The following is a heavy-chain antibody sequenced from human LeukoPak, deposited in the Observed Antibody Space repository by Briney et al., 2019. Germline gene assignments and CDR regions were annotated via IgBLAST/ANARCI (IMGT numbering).Heavy chain of an antibody. J-gene: IGHJ5*02. V-gene: IGHV4-38-2*01. CDR1: GYSISSGYY. Sequence: KPSETLSLTCAVSGYSISSGYYWGWIRQPPGKGLEGIGSIYHSGSTYYNPSLKSRVTISVDTSKNQFSLKLSSVTAADTAVYYCARRLQHNWSDPWGQGTLVTVSS. CDR2: IYHSGST. CDR3: ARRLQHNWSDP. D-gene: IGHD5-24*01.